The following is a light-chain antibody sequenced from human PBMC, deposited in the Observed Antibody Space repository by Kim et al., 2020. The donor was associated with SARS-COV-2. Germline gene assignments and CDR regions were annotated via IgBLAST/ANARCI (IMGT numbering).Light chain of an antibody. J-gene: IGLJ3*02. CDR3: AAWDDSPNAWV. CDR1: HSNIGGNP. CDR2: SNS. Sequence: GQMVTISCSGSHSNIGGNPVNWYQRLPGTAPKLLVYSNSQRPSGVPDRFSASKSGTSASLAISGLQSEDEGDYFCAAWDDSPNAWVFGGGTQLTVL. V-gene: IGLV1-44*01.